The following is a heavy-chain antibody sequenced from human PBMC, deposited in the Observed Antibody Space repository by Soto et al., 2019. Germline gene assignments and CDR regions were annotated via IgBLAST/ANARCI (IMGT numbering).Heavy chain of an antibody. Sequence: QVQLVQSGAEVKKPGASVKVSCKASGYTFTSYYIHWVRQAPGQGLEWMGIINPSGGSTTYAQKFQGRVPMTRDTSTSTVYMEMSSLRSEDPAVYYWARRGTCISTSCSLDYWGQGTLVTVSS. CDR1: GYTFTSYY. CDR2: INPSGGST. D-gene: IGHD2-2*01. V-gene: IGHV1-46*01. J-gene: IGHJ4*02. CDR3: ARRGTCISTSCSLDY.